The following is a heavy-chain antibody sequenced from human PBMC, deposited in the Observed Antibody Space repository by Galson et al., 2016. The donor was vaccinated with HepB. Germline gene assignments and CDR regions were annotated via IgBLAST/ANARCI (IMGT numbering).Heavy chain of an antibody. V-gene: IGHV4-39*02. CDR2: IHYRGSS. CDR3: ARRHGATKSRRFFDR. J-gene: IGHJ4*02. D-gene: IGHD1-26*01. CDR1: GGSISSNFYY. Sequence: EPLSLTCTVSGGSISSNFYYWEWIRQPPGKGLEWIGSIHYRGSSDSNPSLKSRLTMSVDTSKNHFSLKLSSVSAADTAVYYCARRHGATKSRRFFDRWGQGTVVTVSS.